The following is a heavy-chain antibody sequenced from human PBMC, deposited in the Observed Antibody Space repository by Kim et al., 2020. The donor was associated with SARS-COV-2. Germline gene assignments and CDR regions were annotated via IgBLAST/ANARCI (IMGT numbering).Heavy chain of an antibody. J-gene: IGHJ4*02. CDR3: ARDRGYGDLFFDY. V-gene: IGHV4-31*02. Sequence: STPPLKRRVTISVDTSENQFSLKLRSVTAADTVVYYCARDRGYGDLFFDYWGQGSLVTVSS. D-gene: IGHD4-17*01.